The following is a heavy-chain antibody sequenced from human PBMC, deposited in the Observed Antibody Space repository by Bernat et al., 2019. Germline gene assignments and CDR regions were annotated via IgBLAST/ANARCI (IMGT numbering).Heavy chain of an antibody. CDR3: VKDLHTALFY. D-gene: IGHD5-18*01. CDR2: IGPTGGT. V-gene: IGHV3-64D*08. Sequence: EMQVVESGGGLVQPGGSLRLSCSASGSTSSRYSMHWVRQAPGGGLEYVSAIGPTGGTYYADSVKGRFTISKDNSKNTLYLQVTSLRPEDTAVYYCVKDLHTALFYWGQGTQVTVSS. CDR1: GSTSSRYS. J-gene: IGHJ4*02.